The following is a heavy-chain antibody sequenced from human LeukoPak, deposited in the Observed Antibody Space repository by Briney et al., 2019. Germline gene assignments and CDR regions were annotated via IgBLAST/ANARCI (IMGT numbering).Heavy chain of an antibody. CDR3: AKNHYGSGSYYNGLDY. Sequence: GGSLRLSCAASGFSISTYAMSWVRQAPGKGLEWVSGIVGSGDTDYADAVQGRFTISKDNSKNIVYLQMNSLRAEDTAVYYCAKNHYGSGSYYNGLDYWGLGTLVTVSS. D-gene: IGHD3-10*01. CDR1: GFSISTYA. V-gene: IGHV3-23*01. CDR2: IVGSGDT. J-gene: IGHJ4*02.